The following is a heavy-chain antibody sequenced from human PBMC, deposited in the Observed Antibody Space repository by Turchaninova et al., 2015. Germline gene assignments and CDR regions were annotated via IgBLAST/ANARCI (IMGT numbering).Heavy chain of an antibody. CDR2: QYSRAGWYN. Sequence: QVQLQLSGPGLVKPSQTHSFTCAIPGDSVPSRRPAWYWIRQSPSKGLEGLVRQYSRAGWYNALGLCVRVSINLKIKKTENPFFPRLNSVAPGDTAVYYCARCGTYFKGFEFCGQGALVTVSS. CDR1: GDSVPSRRPA. D-gene: IGHD1-26*01. J-gene: IGHJ4*02. CDR3: ARCGTYFKGFEF. V-gene: IGHV6-1*01.